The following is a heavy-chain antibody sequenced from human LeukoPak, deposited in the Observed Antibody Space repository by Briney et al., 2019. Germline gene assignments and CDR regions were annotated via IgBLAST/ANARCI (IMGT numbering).Heavy chain of an antibody. CDR2: ISSSGSTI. V-gene: IGHV3-11*01. CDR1: GFTFSDYY. D-gene: IGHD3-22*01. Sequence: GGSLRLSCAASGFTFSDYYMSWIRQAPGKGLEWVSYISSSGSTIYYADSVTGRFTIFRDNAKNSLYLQMNSLRAEDTAVYYCARDWKNYYDSSGIGYWGQGTLVTVSS. CDR3: ARDWKNYYDSSGIGY. J-gene: IGHJ4*02.